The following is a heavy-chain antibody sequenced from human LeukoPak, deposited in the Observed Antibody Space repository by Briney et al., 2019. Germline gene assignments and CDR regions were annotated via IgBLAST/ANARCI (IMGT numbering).Heavy chain of an antibody. CDR3: ARGPEIYYDVLTGPEGY. J-gene: IGHJ4*02. CDR1: GYSFTSYY. V-gene: IGHV1-46*01. D-gene: IGHD3-9*01. Sequence: ASVKVSCKASGYSFTSYYMHWVRQAPGQGLEWMGRINPSGGSTSYAQRFQGTVTMTRDTSTSTLYMELSSLRSEDTAIYYCARGPEIYYDVLTGPEGYWGQGTLVTVSS. CDR2: INPSGGST.